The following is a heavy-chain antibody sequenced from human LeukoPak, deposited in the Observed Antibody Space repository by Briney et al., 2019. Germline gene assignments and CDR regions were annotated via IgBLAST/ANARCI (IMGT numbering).Heavy chain of an antibody. D-gene: IGHD5-18*01. CDR1: GFTFSSYE. CDR3: ARLIGIQLWIDY. CDR2: ISSSGSTI. V-gene: IGHV3-48*03. J-gene: IGHJ4*02. Sequence: GSLRLSCAASGFTFSSYEMNWVRQAPGKGLEWVSYISSSGSTIYYADSVKGRFTISRDNSKNSLYLQMNSLRAEDTAVYYCARLIGIQLWIDYWGQGTLVTVSS.